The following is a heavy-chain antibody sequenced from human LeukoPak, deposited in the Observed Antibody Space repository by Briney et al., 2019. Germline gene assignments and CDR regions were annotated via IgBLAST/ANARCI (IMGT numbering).Heavy chain of an antibody. Sequence: SETLSLTCTVSGGSISTYYWSWIRQPPGEGLEWIGRIYTSGSTNYNPSLKSRVTISVDTSKNQFSLKLSSVTAADTAVYYCAREIWDSRGYSYGFDYWGQGTLVTVSS. CDR1: GGSISTYY. D-gene: IGHD5-18*01. J-gene: IGHJ4*02. V-gene: IGHV4-4*07. CDR3: AREIWDSRGYSYGFDY. CDR2: IYTSGST.